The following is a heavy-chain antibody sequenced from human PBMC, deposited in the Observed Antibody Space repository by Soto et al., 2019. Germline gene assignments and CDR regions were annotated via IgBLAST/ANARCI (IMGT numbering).Heavy chain of an antibody. CDR2: IYYSGST. CDR1: GGSISSSSYY. CDR3: AIGIAAAGGWFDP. Sequence: SETLSLTCTVSGGSISSSSYYWGWIRQPPGKGLEWIGSIYYSGSTYYNPSLKSRVTISVDTSKNQFSLKLSSVTAADTAVYYCAIGIAAAGGWFDPWGQGTLVTVSS. J-gene: IGHJ5*02. D-gene: IGHD6-13*01. V-gene: IGHV4-39*01.